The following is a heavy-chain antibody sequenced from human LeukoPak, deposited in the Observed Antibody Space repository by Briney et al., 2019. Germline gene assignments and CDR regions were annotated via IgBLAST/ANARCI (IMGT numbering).Heavy chain of an antibody. CDR3: AKSTIFGVLMDV. CDR1: GFTFSSYG. J-gene: IGHJ6*03. Sequence: GGSLRLSCAASGFTFSSYGMNWVRQAPRRGLEWVSSIGSSSSYIYYADSVKGRFTISRDNAKNSLYLQMNSLRAEDTAVYYCAKSTIFGVLMDVWGKGTTVTVSS. D-gene: IGHD3-3*01. CDR2: IGSSSSYI. V-gene: IGHV3-21*01.